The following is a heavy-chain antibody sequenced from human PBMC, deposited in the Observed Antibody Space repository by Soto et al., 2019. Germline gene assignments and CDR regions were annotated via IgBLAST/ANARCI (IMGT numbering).Heavy chain of an antibody. V-gene: IGHV3-33*01. Sequence: GRSLRLSCAASGFTFSSYGMHWVRQAPGKGLEWVAVIWYDGSNKYYADSVKGRFTISRDNSKNTLYLQMNSLRAEDTAVYYCAREASGYSYGYSDYWGQGTLVTVSS. CDR1: GFTFSSYG. CDR3: AREASGYSYGYSDY. J-gene: IGHJ4*02. CDR2: IWYDGSNK. D-gene: IGHD5-18*01.